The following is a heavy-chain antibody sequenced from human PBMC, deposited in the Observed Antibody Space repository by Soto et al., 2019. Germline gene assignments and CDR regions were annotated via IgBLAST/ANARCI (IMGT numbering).Heavy chain of an antibody. J-gene: IGHJ1*01. Sequence: QVQLVQSGPEVKKPGASVKVSCKASRYTFTNYGISWVRQAPGQGPEWMGWISGYNGDTKYAQTLQGRVTLTTDTSTSTAYMELRSLRSDDTAVYYCARGGTSWSAEYYQHWGQGTLVIVSA. D-gene: IGHD2-2*01. V-gene: IGHV1-18*01. CDR2: ISGYNGDT. CDR1: RYTFTNYG. CDR3: ARGGTSWSAEYYQH.